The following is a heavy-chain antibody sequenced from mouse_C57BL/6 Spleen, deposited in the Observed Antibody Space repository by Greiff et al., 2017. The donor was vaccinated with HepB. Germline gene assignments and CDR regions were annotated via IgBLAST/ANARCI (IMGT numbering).Heavy chain of an antibody. CDR2: INYDGSST. CDR1: GFTFSDYY. CDR3: AREGTPYYFDY. D-gene: IGHD3-1*01. V-gene: IGHV5-16*01. Sequence: EVQVVESEGGLVQPGSSMKLSCTASGFTFSDYYMAWVRQVPEKGLEWVANINYDGSSTYYLDSLKSRFIISRDNAKNILYLQMSSLKSEDTATYYCAREGTPYYFDYWGQGTTLTVSS. J-gene: IGHJ2*01.